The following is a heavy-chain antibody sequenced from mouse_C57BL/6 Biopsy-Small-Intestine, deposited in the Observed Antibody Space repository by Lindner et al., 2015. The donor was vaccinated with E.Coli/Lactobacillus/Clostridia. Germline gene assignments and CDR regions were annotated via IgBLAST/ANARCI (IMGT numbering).Heavy chain of an antibody. Sequence: VQLQESGPELVKPGASVKMSCKTSGYEFTNYVMHWVKQKPGQGPEWIGFINPYNDGTQYNQKFKGKATLTVDKSSSTAYMDLHSLTSEDSAVYYCARRPNFAYWGQGTLVTVSA. J-gene: IGHJ3*01. V-gene: IGHV1-14*01. CDR3: ARRPNFAY. CDR1: GYEFTNYV. CDR2: INPYNDGT.